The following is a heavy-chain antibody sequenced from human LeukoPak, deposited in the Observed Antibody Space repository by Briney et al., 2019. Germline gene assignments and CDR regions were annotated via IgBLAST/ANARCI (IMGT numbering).Heavy chain of an antibody. D-gene: IGHD4-17*01. CDR1: GFTFSSYA. V-gene: IGHV3-23*01. CDR3: AKLHDYGDYYFDD. CDR2: ISGSGGST. J-gene: IGHJ4*02. Sequence: GGSLRLSCAASGFTFSSYAMSWVRQAPGEGLEWVSAISGSGGSTYYADSVKGRFTISRDNSKNTLYLQMNSLRAEDTAVYYCAKLHDYGDYYFDDWGQGTLVTVSS.